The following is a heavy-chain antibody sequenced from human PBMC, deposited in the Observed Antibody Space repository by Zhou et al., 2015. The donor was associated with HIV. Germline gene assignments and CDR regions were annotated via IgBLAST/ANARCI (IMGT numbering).Heavy chain of an antibody. CDR1: GFTFSSYS. Sequence: EVQLVESGGGLVKPGGSLRLSCAASGFTFSSYSMNWVRQAPGKGLEWVSSISSSSSYIYYADSVKGRFTISRDNAKNSLYLQMNSLRAEDTAVYYCAREHYPSIAARLDAFDIWAKGQWSPSLQ. D-gene: IGHD6-6*01. J-gene: IGHJ3*02. CDR3: AREHYPSIAARLDAFDI. V-gene: IGHV3-21*01. CDR2: ISSSSSYI.